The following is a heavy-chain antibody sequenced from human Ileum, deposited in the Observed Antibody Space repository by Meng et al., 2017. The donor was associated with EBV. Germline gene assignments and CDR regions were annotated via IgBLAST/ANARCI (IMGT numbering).Heavy chain of an antibody. Sequence: QVQLQESGPGLVNPSGTLSLICAVSGGSISVINWWSWVRQSPEKGLEWIGEMSDSGITHYNPSLKSRVTISADKSNNQFSLKLTSVTSADTAVYFCAKNGEKYFEYWGQGTLVTVSS. CDR1: GGSISVINW. CDR3: AKNGEKYFEY. V-gene: IGHV4-4*02. CDR2: MSDSGIT. J-gene: IGHJ4*02.